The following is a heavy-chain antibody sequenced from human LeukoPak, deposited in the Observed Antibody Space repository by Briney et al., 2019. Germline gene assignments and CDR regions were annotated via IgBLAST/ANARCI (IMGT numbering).Heavy chain of an antibody. CDR3: AKTHCYDSSGYPNFDY. Sequence: GGSLRLSCAASGFTFSSYAMSWVRQAPGKGLEWVSAISGSGGSTYYADSVKGRFTISRDNSKNTLYLQMNSLRAEDTAVYYCAKTHCYDSSGYPNFDYWGQGTLVTVSS. CDR2: ISGSGGST. D-gene: IGHD3-22*01. CDR1: GFTFSSYA. V-gene: IGHV3-23*01. J-gene: IGHJ4*02.